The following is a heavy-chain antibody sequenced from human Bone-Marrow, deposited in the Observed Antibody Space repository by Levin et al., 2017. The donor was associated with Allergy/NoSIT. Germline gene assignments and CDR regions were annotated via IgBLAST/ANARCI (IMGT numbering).Heavy chain of an antibody. CDR2: ITLDGTTT. CDR3: ARESLWFGEGLPDY. CDR1: GFTFSNHW. D-gene: IGHD3-10*01. V-gene: IGHV3-74*03. Sequence: GESLKISCATSGFTFSNHWMHWVRQAPGKGLVWVSRITLDGTTTTYADSVKGRFTTSRDNSKNTLSLQMNSLRVEDTAVYYCARESLWFGEGLPDYWGPGTYVIVSS. J-gene: IGHJ4*02.